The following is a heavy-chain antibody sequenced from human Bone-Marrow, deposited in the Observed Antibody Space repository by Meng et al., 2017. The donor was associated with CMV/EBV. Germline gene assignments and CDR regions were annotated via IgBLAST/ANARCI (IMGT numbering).Heavy chain of an antibody. J-gene: IGHJ5*02. CDR3: ARDVQLEPGWFDP. Sequence: SETLSLTCTVSGGSISSSSYYWSWIRQPPGKGLEWIGYIYYSGSTNYNPSLKSRVTISVDTSKNQFSLKLSSVTAADTAVYYCARDVQLEPGWFDPWGQGTLVTVSS. CDR1: GGSISSSSYY. D-gene: IGHD1-1*01. CDR2: IYYSGST. V-gene: IGHV4-61*01.